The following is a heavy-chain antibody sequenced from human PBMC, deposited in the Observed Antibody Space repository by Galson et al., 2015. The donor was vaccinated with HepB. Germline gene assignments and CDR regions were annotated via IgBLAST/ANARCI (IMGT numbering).Heavy chain of an antibody. J-gene: IGHJ6*02. D-gene: IGHD6-6*01. CDR1: GFTFSSYG. CDR2: IWYDGSNK. CDR3: ARSTDSIAARVVYGMDV. Sequence: SLRLSCAASGFTFSSYGMHWVRQAPGKGLEWVAVIWYDGSNKYYADSVKGRFTISRDNSKNTLYLQMNSLRAEDTAVYYCARSTDSIAARVVYGMDVWGQGTTVTVSS. V-gene: IGHV3-33*01.